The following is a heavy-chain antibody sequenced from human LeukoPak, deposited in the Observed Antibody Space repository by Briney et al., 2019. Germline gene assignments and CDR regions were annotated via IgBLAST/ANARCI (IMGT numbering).Heavy chain of an antibody. CDR1: GFTFSSYW. J-gene: IGHJ4*02. CDR2: IKQDGSEK. V-gene: IGHV3-7*01. CDR3: ARDSSGWGGVFDY. Sequence: GGSPRLSCAASGFTFSSYWMSWVRQAPGKGLEWVANIKQDGSEKYYVDSVKGRFTISRDNAKNSLYLQMNSLRAEDTAVYYCARDSSGWGGVFDYWGQGTLVTVSS. D-gene: IGHD6-19*01.